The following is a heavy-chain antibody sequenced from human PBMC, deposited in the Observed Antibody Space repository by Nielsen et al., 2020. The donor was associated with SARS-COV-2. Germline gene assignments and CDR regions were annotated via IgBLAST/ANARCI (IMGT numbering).Heavy chain of an antibody. CDR1: GFSLSTSGVG. CDR3: ARDKQWLGTFDY. V-gene: IGHV2-5*01. Sequence: SGPTLVKPTQTLTLTCTFSGFSLSTSGVGVGWIRQPPEKALEWLALIYWNDDKRYSPSLKSRLTITKDTSKNQVVLTMTNMDPVDTATYYCARDKQWLGTFDYWGQGTLVTVSS. D-gene: IGHD6-19*01. CDR2: IYWNDDK. J-gene: IGHJ4*02.